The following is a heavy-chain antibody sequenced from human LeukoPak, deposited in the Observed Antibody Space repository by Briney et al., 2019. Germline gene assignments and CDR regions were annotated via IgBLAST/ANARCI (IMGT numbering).Heavy chain of an antibody. J-gene: IGHJ4*02. V-gene: IGHV1-8*01. CDR1: GYTFTSYD. Sequence: ASVKVSCKASGYTFTSYDINWVRQATGQGLEWMGWINPNSGNTGYAQKFQGRVTMTRNTSISTAYMELSSLRSEDTAVYYCARGRWTKRQRGVYYFDYWGQGTLVTVSS. D-gene: IGHD3/OR15-3a*01. CDR2: INPNSGNT. CDR3: ARGRWTKRQRGVYYFDY.